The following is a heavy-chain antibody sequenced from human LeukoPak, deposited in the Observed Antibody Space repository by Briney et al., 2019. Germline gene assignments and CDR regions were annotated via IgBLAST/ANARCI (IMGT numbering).Heavy chain of an antibody. D-gene: IGHD4-11*01. J-gene: IGHJ4*02. CDR3: ARGGATTGRFDY. CDR2: IKGDESEK. Sequence: AGGSLRLSCAASGFAFSTYWMSWVRQAPGKGLEWVANIKGDESEKYYVDSVKGRFTISRDNAKNSLYLQMDSLRTDDTAVYYCARGGATTGRFDYWGQGTLVTVSS. CDR1: GFAFSTYW. V-gene: IGHV3-7*01.